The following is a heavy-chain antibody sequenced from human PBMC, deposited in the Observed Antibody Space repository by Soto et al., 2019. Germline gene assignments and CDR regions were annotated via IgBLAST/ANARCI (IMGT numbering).Heavy chain of an antibody. J-gene: IGHJ6*02. V-gene: IGHV3-48*02. CDR3: ARKVVVIPPGDYYPMAV. Sequence: EVQLVESGGGLVQPGGSLRLSCAASGFTFSSFHMNWVRQAPGRGLEWVAYITSSSDTIYYSDSVKGRFTISRDNGKNSLFLEMNSLREEYTAVYYCARKVVVIPPGDYYPMAVWGQGTTHTVSS. D-gene: IGHD3-22*01. CDR1: GFTFSSFH. CDR2: ITSSSDTI.